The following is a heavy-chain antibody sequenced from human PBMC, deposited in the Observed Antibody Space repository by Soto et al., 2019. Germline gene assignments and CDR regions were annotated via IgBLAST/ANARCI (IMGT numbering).Heavy chain of an antibody. J-gene: IGHJ4*02. V-gene: IGHV3-53*01. CDR2: IYSGGRT. CDR1: GFTVSSND. Sequence: GGSLRLSCAASGFTVSSNDMSWVRQAPGKGLEWVSIIYSGGRTHYADSVKGRFTISRDNSKNTLYLQMNSLRAEDTAVYYCAREQALDYWGQGTLVTVSS. CDR3: AREQALDY.